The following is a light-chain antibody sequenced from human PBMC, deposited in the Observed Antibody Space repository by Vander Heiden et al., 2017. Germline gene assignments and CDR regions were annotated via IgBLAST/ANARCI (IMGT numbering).Light chain of an antibody. J-gene: IGKJ3*01. CDR1: QSVSSN. CDR3: QRYNNWQEFT. Sequence: EIVMTQSPATLSVSPGERATLSCRASQSVSSNLAWYQRKPGQAPRHLNYGASTRATGIPARFSGSGSGTEFTLTVSSLQSEDFAVYYCQRYNNWQEFTFGPGTKVDIK. CDR2: GAS. V-gene: IGKV3-15*01.